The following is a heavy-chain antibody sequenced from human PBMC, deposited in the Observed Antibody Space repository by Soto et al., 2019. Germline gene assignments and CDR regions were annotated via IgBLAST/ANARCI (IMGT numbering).Heavy chain of an antibody. V-gene: IGHV4-39*01. D-gene: IGHD3-10*01. CDR2: IYDRGSP. J-gene: IGHJ6*02. CDR3: ARRPRVWFGELGYDYDYGMDV. CDR1: GGSISSSSYY. Sequence: TLTLTCTVSGGSISSSSYYWGWIRQPPGKGLEWLGNIYDRGSPYDNPSLKSRVIISVDTTKNQFALKLGSVTAADKAVYYCARRPRVWFGELGYDYDYGMDVWGGGTSVT.